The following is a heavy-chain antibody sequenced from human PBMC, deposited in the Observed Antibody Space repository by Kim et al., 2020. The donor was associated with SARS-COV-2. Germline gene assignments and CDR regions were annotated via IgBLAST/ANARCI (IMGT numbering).Heavy chain of an antibody. J-gene: IGHJ5*02. CDR2: INHSGST. CDR3: ARGGVLGGGNYVWGSYRLDP. D-gene: IGHD3-16*02. CDR1: GGSFSGYY. V-gene: IGHV4-34*01. Sequence: SETLSLTCAVYGGSFSGYYWSWIRQPPGKGLEWIGEINHSGSTNYNPSLKSRVTISVDTSKNQFSLKLSSVTAADTAVYYCARGGVLGGGNYVWGSYRLDPWGQGTLVTVSS.